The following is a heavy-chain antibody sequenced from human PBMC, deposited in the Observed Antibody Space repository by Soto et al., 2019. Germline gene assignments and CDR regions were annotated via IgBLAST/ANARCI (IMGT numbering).Heavy chain of an antibody. CDR3: ARDDSAARPLWYFDL. Sequence: AASVKVSCKASGYTFTGYYMHWVRQAPGQGLEWMGWINPNSGGTNYAQKFQGRVTMTRDTSISTAYMELSRLRSDDTAVYYCARDDSAARPLWYFDLWGRGTLVTVPQ. J-gene: IGHJ2*01. D-gene: IGHD6-6*01. CDR2: INPNSGGT. CDR1: GYTFTGYY. V-gene: IGHV1-2*02.